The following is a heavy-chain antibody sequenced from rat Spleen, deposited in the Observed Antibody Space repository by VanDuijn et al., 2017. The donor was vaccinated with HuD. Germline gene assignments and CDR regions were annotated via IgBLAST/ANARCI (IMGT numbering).Heavy chain of an antibody. V-gene: IGHV5-31*01. D-gene: IGHD4-3*01. Sequence: EVQLVESDGGLVQPGRSLKLTCVASGITFTNYWMTWIRQAPGKGLEWVASISNTGDTYYPDSVKGRFTVSRENAKSTLYLLMDSLRSEDTATYYCARQDTSGYSNWFAYWGQGTLVTVSS. J-gene: IGHJ3*01. CDR2: ISNTGDT. CDR1: GITFTNYW. CDR3: ARQDTSGYSNWFAY.